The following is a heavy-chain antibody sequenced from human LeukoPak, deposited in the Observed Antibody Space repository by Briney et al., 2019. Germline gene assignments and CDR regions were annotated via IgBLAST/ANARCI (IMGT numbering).Heavy chain of an antibody. CDR1: GYSFTSYW. J-gene: IGHJ5*02. V-gene: IGHV5-51*01. CDR2: IYPGDSDT. D-gene: IGHD1-26*01. Sequence: GESLKISCKGSGYSFTSYWIGGVRQMPGKGRVWMGIIYPGDSDTIYSPSFQGQVTISADKSISTAYLQWSSLKASDTAMYYCALLVRANWFDPWGQGTLVTVSS. CDR3: ALLVRANWFDP.